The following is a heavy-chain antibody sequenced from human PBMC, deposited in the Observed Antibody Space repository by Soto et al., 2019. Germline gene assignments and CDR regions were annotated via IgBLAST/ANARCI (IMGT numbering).Heavy chain of an antibody. CDR1: GFTFSSYS. Sequence: GGSLRLSCAASGFTFSSYSMNWVRQAPGKGLEWVSSISGSSTYRNYAESVKGRFTISRDNAKNSLYLQMNSLRAEDTAVYYCTRDIGNYYDSSGYPWGQGTLVTVSS. CDR3: TRDIGNYYDSSGYP. D-gene: IGHD3-22*01. V-gene: IGHV3-21*01. J-gene: IGHJ4*02. CDR2: ISGSSTYR.